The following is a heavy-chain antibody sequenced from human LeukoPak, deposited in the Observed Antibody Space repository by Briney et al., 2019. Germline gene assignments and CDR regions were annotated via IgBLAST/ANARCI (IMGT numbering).Heavy chain of an antibody. D-gene: IGHD3-22*01. CDR3: ARHTGPDTMMVVVSPVGWFDH. V-gene: IGHV4-4*07. CDR2: IYSSGST. J-gene: IGHJ5*02. Sequence: SETLSLTCTVSGGSFSSYYWSWVRQPAGKGLEWIGRIYSSGSTNYNPSLKSRVTISVDTSKRPFSLNLSSVTPADTSVYYCARHTGPDTMMVVVSPVGWFDHWGQGTQVTVSS. CDR1: GGSFSSYY.